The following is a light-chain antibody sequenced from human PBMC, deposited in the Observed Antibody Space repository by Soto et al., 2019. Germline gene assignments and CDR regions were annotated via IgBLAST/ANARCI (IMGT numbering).Light chain of an antibody. CDR2: GAS. J-gene: IGKJ1*01. Sequence: EIVMTQSPATLSVSPGERATLSCRARQSVSSNLAWYQQKPGQAPRLLIYGASTRATGIPARFSGSGSGTEFTLTISSLQSEDFAVYFCQQYNNWTPWTFGQGTKVDIK. V-gene: IGKV3-15*01. CDR1: QSVSSN. CDR3: QQYNNWTPWT.